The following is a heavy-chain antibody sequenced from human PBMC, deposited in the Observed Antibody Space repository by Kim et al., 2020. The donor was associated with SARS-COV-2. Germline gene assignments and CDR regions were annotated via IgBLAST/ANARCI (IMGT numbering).Heavy chain of an antibody. Sequence: GGSLRLSCAASGFTFSSYGMHWVRQAPGKGLEWVAVIWYDGSNKYYADSVKGRFTISRDNSKNTLYLQMNSLRAEDTAVYYCARDVGWSSNWFDPWGQGTLVTVSS. CDR2: IWYDGSNK. J-gene: IGHJ5*02. V-gene: IGHV3-33*01. CDR1: GFTFSSYG. D-gene: IGHD6-19*01. CDR3: ARDVGWSSNWFDP.